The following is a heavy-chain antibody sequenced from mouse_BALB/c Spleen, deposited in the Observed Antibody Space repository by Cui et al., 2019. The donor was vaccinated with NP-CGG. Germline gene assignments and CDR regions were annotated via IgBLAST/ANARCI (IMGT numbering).Heavy chain of an antibody. J-gene: IGHJ2*01. CDR2: IDPNSGGT. D-gene: IGHD1-1*01. CDR1: GYTFANYL. V-gene: IGHV1-72*01. CDR3: ARYDYYGSSYFDY. Sequence: QVQLQQPGAELVKPGASVKLSCKASGYTFANYLMHWVKQRPGRGLEWIGRIDPNSGGTKYNEKFKSKATLTVDKSSSTVYMQFSSLTSEDSAVYYCARYDYYGSSYFDYWGQGTTLTVSS.